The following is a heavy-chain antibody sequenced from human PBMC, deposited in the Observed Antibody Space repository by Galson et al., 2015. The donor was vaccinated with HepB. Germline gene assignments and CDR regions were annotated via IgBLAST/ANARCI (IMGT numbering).Heavy chain of an antibody. J-gene: IGHJ6*02. V-gene: IGHV3-23*01. CDR1: GFTFSEYA. CDR3: ARLDFFGSSWFTSYHYYGMDV. Sequence: SLRLSCAASGFTFSEYAMSWVRLAPGKGLEWVAFISGNAGSTNYAESVKGRFTISRDNSKNTLSLQMNSLRAEDTALYYCARLDFFGSSWFTSYHYYGMDVWGQGTPVTVSS. CDR2: ISGNAGST. D-gene: IGHD6-13*01.